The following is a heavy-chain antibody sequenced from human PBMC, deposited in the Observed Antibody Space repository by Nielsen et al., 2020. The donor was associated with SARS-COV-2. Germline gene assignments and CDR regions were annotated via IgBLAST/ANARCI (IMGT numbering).Heavy chain of an antibody. CDR2: IRSKANSYAT. D-gene: IGHD3-22*01. CDR1: GFTFSGSA. CDR3: TRRGEYYYDSSGYYYGFD. Sequence: GGSLRLSCAASGFTFSGSAMHWVRQASGKGLEWVGRIRSKANSYATAYAASVKGRLTISRDDSKNTAYLQMNSLKTEDTAVYYCTRRGEYYYDSSGYYYGFDWGQGTLVTVSS. V-gene: IGHV3-73*01. J-gene: IGHJ4*02.